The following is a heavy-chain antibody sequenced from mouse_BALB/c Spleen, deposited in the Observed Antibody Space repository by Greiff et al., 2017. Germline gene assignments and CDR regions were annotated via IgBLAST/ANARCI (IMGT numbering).Heavy chain of an antibody. D-gene: IGHD2-4*01. Sequence: DVMLVESGGGLVKPGGSLKLSCAASGFTFSDYYMYWVRQTPEKRLEWVATISDGGSYTYYPDSVKGRFTISRDNAKNNLYLQMSSLKSEDTAMYYCARGYYDYDGRGFDYWGQGTTLTVSS. J-gene: IGHJ2*01. CDR1: GFTFSDYY. V-gene: IGHV5-4*02. CDR2: ISDGGSYT. CDR3: ARGYYDYDGRGFDY.